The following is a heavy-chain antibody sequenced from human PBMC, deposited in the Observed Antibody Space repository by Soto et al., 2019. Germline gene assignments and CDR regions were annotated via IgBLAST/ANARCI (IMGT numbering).Heavy chain of an antibody. CDR3: AREGRYCSGGSCYRGFDP. V-gene: IGHV3-11*06. Sequence: GGSLRLSCTASRFTFSDYYMSWIRQAPGKGLEWVSYISSSSSYTNYADSVKGRFTISRDNSKNTLYLQMNSLRAEDTAVYYCAREGRYCSGGSCYRGFDPWGQGTLVTVSS. CDR2: ISSSSSYT. CDR1: RFTFSDYY. J-gene: IGHJ5*02. D-gene: IGHD2-15*01.